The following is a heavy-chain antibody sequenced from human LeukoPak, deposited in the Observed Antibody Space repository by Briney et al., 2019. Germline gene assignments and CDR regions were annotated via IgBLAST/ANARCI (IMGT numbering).Heavy chain of an antibody. D-gene: IGHD1-26*01. J-gene: IGHJ5*02. CDR1: GGSISSGHY. Sequence: KSSETLSLTCTVSGGSISSGHYWTWIRQPPGKGLEWIGFFYSETTNYHPSLRGRVTISAESSKNQISLNLISVTAADTAVYFCVKGGQWDPLVAWGRGTLVTVSS. CDR2: FYSETT. V-gene: IGHV4-61*01. CDR3: VKGGQWDPLVA.